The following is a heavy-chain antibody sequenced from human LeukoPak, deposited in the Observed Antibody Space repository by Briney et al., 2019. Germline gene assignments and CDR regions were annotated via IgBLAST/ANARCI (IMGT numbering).Heavy chain of an antibody. V-gene: IGHV4-39*01. CDR2: IYYSGST. J-gene: IGHJ6*02. D-gene: IGHD3-3*01. CDR1: GGSISSSSYY. Sequence: SETLSLTCTVSGGSISSSSYYWGWIRQPPGKGLEWIGSIYYSGSTYYNPSLKSRVTISVDTSKNQFSLQLRSVTAADTAVYYCARSKGYDFWSGPYYYYYYGMDVWGQGTTVTVSS. CDR3: ARSKGYDFWSGPYYYYYYGMDV.